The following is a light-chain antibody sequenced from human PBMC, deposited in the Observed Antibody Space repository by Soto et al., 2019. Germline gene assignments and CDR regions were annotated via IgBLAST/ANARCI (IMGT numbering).Light chain of an antibody. J-gene: IGLJ2*01. Sequence: QSVLTQPPSASGSPGQSVTISCTGTSSDVGAYKFVSWYQLHPGKAPKLMIYEVNVRPSGVPDRFSGSKSGNTASLTVSGLQVEDEADYYCSSYGGRSNLVFGGGTTLTVL. CDR2: EVN. CDR1: SSDVGAYKF. CDR3: SSYGGRSNLV. V-gene: IGLV2-8*01.